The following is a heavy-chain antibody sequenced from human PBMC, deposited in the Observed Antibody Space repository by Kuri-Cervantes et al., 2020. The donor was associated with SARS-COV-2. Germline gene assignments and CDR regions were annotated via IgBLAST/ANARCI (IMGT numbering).Heavy chain of an antibody. Sequence: ASVKVSCKASGYTFTGYYMHWVRQAPGQGLEWMGWINPNSGGTNYAQKFQGRVTMTRDTSKNQFSLKLSSVTAADTAVYYCARVNTIFGVSVWFDPWGQGTLVTVSS. J-gene: IGHJ5*02. CDR1: GYTFTGYY. CDR3: ARVNTIFGVSVWFDP. D-gene: IGHD3-3*01. CDR2: INPNSGGT. V-gene: IGHV1-2*02.